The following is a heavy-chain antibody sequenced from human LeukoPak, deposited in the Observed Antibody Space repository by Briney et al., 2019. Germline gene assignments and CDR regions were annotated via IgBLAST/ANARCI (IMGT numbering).Heavy chain of an antibody. D-gene: IGHD3-10*01. V-gene: IGHV5-10-1*01. CDR1: GYSFTSYW. CDR2: IDPSDSYT. CDR3: ARHQYYYGSGTPSLVY. Sequence: GESLKISCKGSGYSFTSYWISWVCQMPGKGLEWMGRIDPSDSYTNYSPSFQGHVTISADKSISTAYLQWSSLKASDTAMYYCARHQYYYGSGTPSLVYWGQGTLVTVSS. J-gene: IGHJ4*02.